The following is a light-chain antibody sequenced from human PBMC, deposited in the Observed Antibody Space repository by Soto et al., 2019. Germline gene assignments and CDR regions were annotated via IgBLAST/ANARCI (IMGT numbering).Light chain of an antibody. CDR2: EVN. J-gene: IGLJ2*01. Sequence: QSALTKPPSASGSPGQSVTISCTGTSSDVGGYNYVSWYKHHPGKAPKLMIYEVNKRPSGVPDRFSGSKSGNTASLTVSGLQAEDEADYYCSSYAGNRVLFGGGTKVTVL. CDR3: SSYAGNRVL. V-gene: IGLV2-8*01. CDR1: SSDVGGYNY.